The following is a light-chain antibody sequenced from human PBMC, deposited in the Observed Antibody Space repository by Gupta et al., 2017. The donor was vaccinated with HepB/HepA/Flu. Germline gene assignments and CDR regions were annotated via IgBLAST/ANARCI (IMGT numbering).Light chain of an antibody. CDR2: NEC. CDR3: KERRNMQHWCMFT. CDR1: QRVSSY. Sequence: EIVLTQSPATLSLSPGERSTRYCRASQRVSSYLAWYQQKNGQAPRLHSYNECNRATRITARFNGSGFGMVFKRKVISQDPEEWAVYYCKERRNMQHWCMFTFGQGTKLEIK. V-gene: IGKV3-11*01. J-gene: IGKJ2*01.